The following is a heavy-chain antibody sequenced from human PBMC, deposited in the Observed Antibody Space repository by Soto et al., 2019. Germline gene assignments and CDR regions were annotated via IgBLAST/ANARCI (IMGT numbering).Heavy chain of an antibody. CDR2: ISSSGSTI. V-gene: IGHV3-48*03. Sequence: PGGSLRLSCAASGFTFSSYEMNWVRHAPGKGLEWVSYISSSGSTIYYADSVKGRFTISRDNAKNSLYLQMNSLRAEDTAVYYCARDQDYVWGSYRYNYFDYWGQGTLVTVSS. D-gene: IGHD3-16*02. CDR3: ARDQDYVWGSYRYNYFDY. CDR1: GFTFSSYE. J-gene: IGHJ4*02.